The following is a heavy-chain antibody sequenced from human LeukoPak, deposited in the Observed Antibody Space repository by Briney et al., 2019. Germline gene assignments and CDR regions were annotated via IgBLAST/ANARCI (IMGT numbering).Heavy chain of an antibody. CDR3: RFYTSGSDY. CDR2: IRSSDDTT. CDR1: GFTLSTSA. Sequence: GGSLRLSCEAFGFTLSTSALSWVRQAPAKGVDWVSGIRSSDDTTYNVDYVKGRFTASRDNSKNTMYLQMNSPRVEDTAVYYCRFYTSGSDYWGQGTLVTVSS. D-gene: IGHD3-22*01. V-gene: IGHV3-23*01. J-gene: IGHJ4*02.